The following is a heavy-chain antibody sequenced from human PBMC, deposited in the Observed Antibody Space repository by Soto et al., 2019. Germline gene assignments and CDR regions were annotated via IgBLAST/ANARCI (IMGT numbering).Heavy chain of an antibody. CDR3: ARGRGVDFDY. Sequence: SETLSLTCTVSGGSISSYYWSWIRQPPGKGLEWIGYIYYSGSTNYNPSLKSRVTISVDTSKNQFSLKLSSVTAADTAVYYCARGRGVDFDYWGQGTLVTVSS. D-gene: IGHD3-10*01. J-gene: IGHJ4*02. V-gene: IGHV4-59*01. CDR1: GGSISSYY. CDR2: IYYSGST.